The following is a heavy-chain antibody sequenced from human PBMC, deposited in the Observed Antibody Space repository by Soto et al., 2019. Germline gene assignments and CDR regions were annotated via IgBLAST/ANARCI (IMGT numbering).Heavy chain of an antibody. CDR3: ARDPCTNGVCPTNWFDP. V-gene: IGHV1-18*01. CDR1: GYTFTSYG. D-gene: IGHD2-8*01. CDR2: ISAYNGNT. Sequence: VASVKVSCKASGYTFTSYGISWVRQAPGQGLEWMGWISAYNGNTNYAQKLQGRVTMTTDTSTSTAYMELRSLRSDDTAVYYCARDPCTNGVCPTNWFDPWGQGTLVTVSS. J-gene: IGHJ5*02.